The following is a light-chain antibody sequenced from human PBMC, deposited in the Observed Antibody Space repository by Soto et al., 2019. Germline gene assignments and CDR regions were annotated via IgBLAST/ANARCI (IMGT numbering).Light chain of an antibody. Sequence: EIVLTQSPATLSLSPGERATLSCRASQNVGGYLAWYQQKPDQAPRLLIYDASNRATGIPARFSGSGSGTDFSLTISSLEPEDFAVYYCQQYNNWPPGATFGPGTKVEI. J-gene: IGKJ3*01. CDR1: QNVGGY. V-gene: IGKV3-11*01. CDR3: QQYNNWPPGAT. CDR2: DAS.